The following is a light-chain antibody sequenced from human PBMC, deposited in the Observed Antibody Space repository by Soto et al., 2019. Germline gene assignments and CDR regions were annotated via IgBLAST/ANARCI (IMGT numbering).Light chain of an antibody. CDR1: QSLLHSNGYNY. J-gene: IGKJ1*01. Sequence: EIVITQSPLTLPVTPGEPASISCSSSQSLLHSNGYNYLDWYLQKPGQSPQLLIYLGSNRASGVPDRFSGSGSGTDFTLKISRVEAEDVGFYYCMQGLQTAWTFGQGTKVDIK. V-gene: IGKV2-28*01. CDR2: LGS. CDR3: MQGLQTAWT.